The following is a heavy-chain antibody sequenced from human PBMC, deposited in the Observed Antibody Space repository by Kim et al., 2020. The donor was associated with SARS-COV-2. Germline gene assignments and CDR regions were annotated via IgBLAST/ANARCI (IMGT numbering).Heavy chain of an antibody. CDR3: ARDMGHAILNRWFFDL. Sequence: GGSLRLSCEASGFSFSDYAMNWVRQAPGKGLEWVSYISSSTSYKYYADSVKGRFTISRDRAKNSLFLQMDSLRAEDTGVYYCARDMGHAILNRWFFDLWGRGTRVIVSS. V-gene: IGHV3-21*01. D-gene: IGHD3-9*01. CDR1: GFSFSDYA. CDR2: ISSSTSYK. J-gene: IGHJ2*01.